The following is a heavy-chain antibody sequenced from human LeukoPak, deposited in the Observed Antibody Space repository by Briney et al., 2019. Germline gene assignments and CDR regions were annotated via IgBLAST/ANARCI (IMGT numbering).Heavy chain of an antibody. CDR1: GYSFTSYW. CDR3: ARTKKDIVVVVAEDY. Sequence: KNGESLKISCKGSGYSFTSYWISWVRQMPGQGLEWMGRIDPSDSYTNYSPSFQGHVTISADKSISTAYLQWSSLKASDTAMYYCARTKKDIVVVVAEDYWGQGTLVTVSS. J-gene: IGHJ4*02. V-gene: IGHV5-10-1*01. CDR2: IDPSDSYT. D-gene: IGHD2-15*01.